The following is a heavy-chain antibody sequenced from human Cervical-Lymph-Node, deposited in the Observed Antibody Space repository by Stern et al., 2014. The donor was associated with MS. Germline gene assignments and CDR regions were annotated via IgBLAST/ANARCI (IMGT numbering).Heavy chain of an antibody. CDR1: GFTLSNYW. J-gene: IGHJ6*02. CDR3: AREPSSRMDV. V-gene: IGHV3-74*01. D-gene: IGHD6-13*01. Sequence: EVQLVESGGGLVQPGGSLRLSCAASGFTLSNYWMHWVRQAPGKGLGWVSRINSDGSTTGYADSVKGRFTISRDNAKNTVYLQMNSLRAEDTAVYYCAREPSSRMDVWGQGTTVSVAS. CDR2: INSDGSTT.